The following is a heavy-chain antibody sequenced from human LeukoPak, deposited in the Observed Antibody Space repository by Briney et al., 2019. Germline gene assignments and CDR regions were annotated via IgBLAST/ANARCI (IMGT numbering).Heavy chain of an antibody. Sequence: GESLKISCKGSGYTFTGYYMHWVRQAPGQGLEWMGWINPNSGGTNYAQKFQGRVTMTRDTSISTAYMELSRLRSDDTAVYYCARGAPFYSGSYGDDAFDIWGQGTMVTVSS. V-gene: IGHV1-2*02. CDR2: INPNSGGT. CDR1: GYTFTGYY. D-gene: IGHD1-26*01. CDR3: ARGAPFYSGSYGDDAFDI. J-gene: IGHJ3*02.